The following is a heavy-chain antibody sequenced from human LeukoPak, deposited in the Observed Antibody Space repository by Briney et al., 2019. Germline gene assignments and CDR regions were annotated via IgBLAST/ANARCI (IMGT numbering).Heavy chain of an antibody. CDR1: GFTFSDYY. CDR3: AEVSRRNWFDP. D-gene: IGHD6-6*01. V-gene: IGHV3-11*01. J-gene: IGHJ5*02. CDR2: ISGSGHAI. Sequence: GGSLRLSCAASGFTFSDYYMSWIRQAPGKGLEWVSLISGSGHAIYYAESVKGRFTISRDNAKKSLFLQMDSLRAEDTAVYYCAEVSRRNWFDPWSQGTLVTVSS.